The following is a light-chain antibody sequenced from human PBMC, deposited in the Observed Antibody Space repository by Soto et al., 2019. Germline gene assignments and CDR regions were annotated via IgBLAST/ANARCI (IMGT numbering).Light chain of an antibody. CDR1: SSNIGSNT. CDR2: SNN. Sequence: QSVLTQPPSASGTPGQRVTISCSVSSSNIGSNTVNWYQQLPRTAPKLLIYSNNQRPSGVPDRFSGSKSGTSASLAISGLQSEDEADYYCAAWDDSPNGVVFGGGTKLTVL. V-gene: IGLV1-44*01. CDR3: AAWDDSPNGVV. J-gene: IGLJ2*01.